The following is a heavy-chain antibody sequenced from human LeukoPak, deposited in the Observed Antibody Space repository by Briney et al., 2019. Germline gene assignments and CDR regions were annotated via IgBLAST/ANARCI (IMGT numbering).Heavy chain of an antibody. V-gene: IGHV1-2*02. CDR3: ATTVTTYYYYYYMDV. CDR2: INPNSGGT. J-gene: IGHJ6*03. D-gene: IGHD4-17*01. CDR1: GYTFTAYY. Sequence: ASVKVSCKASGYTFTAYYMRWVRQAPGQGLEWMGWINPNSGGTNYAQKFQGRVTMTRDTSISTAYMELSRLRSDDTAVYYCATTVTTYYYYYYMDVWGKGTTVTVSS.